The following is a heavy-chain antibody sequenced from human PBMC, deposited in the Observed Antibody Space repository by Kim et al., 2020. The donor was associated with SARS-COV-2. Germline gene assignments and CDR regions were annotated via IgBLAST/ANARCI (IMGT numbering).Heavy chain of an antibody. J-gene: IGHJ4*02. D-gene: IGHD6-13*01. CDR3: ARTPIAAAGTGDY. Sequence: RYSPPIKSRGTISADKSISTAYLQWRSLKASDTAMYYCARTPIAAAGTGDYWGQGTLVTVSS. V-gene: IGHV5-51*01.